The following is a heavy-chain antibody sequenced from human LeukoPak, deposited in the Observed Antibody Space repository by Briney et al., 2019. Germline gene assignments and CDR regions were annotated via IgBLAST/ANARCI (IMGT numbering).Heavy chain of an antibody. CDR2: IIPIFSTA. D-gene: IGHD3-22*01. CDR1: GGTFSSYA. Sequence: SVKVSCKASGGTFSSYAISWVRQAPGQRLEWMGGIIPIFSTANYAQKFQGRVTITTDESTSTAYMELSSLRSEDTAVYYCARDTVGSGYDRLYYFDYWGQGTLVTVSS. V-gene: IGHV1-69*05. CDR3: ARDTVGSGYDRLYYFDY. J-gene: IGHJ4*02.